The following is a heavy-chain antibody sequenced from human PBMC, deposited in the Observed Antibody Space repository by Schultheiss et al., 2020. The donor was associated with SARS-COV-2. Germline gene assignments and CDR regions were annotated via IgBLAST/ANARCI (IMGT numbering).Heavy chain of an antibody. CDR3: ARGNSGSYHWYFDL. J-gene: IGHJ2*01. Sequence: GGSLRLSCAASGFTFSSYSMNWVRQAPGKGLEWVSYISSSGSTIYYADSVKGRFTISRDNSKNTLYLQMNSLRAEDTAVYYCARGNSGSYHWYFDLWGRGTLVTASS. CDR1: GFTFSSYS. D-gene: IGHD1-26*01. V-gene: IGHV3-48*01. CDR2: ISSSGSTI.